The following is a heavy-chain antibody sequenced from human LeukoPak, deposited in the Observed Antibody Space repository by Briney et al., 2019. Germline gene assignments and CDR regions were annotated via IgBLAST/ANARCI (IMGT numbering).Heavy chain of an antibody. CDR2: ISSSSSYI. D-gene: IGHD6-13*01. J-gene: IGHJ4*02. V-gene: IGHV3-21*01. CDR1: GFTFSSYS. Sequence: PGGSLRLSCAASGFTFSSYSMNWVRQAPGKGLEWVSSISSSSSYIYYADSVKGRFTISRDNAKNSLYLQMYSLRAEDTAVYYCARDRTGYSSSWYFDYWGQGTLVTVSS. CDR3: ARDRTGYSSSWYFDY.